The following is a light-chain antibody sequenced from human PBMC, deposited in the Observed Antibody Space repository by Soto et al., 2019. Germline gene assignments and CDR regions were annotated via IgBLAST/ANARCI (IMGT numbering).Light chain of an antibody. V-gene: IGKV3-20*01. J-gene: IGKJ5*01. CDR2: GSY. CDR1: QSISTSY. Sequence: ELVLTQSPGTLSLSPGESATPSCRASQSISTSYLAWYQQKPGQAPRLIIYGSYSRATGIPDRFSGSGSGTDFTLTISRLEPEDFAVYYCQQYGSSPPITCGQGTRLEIK. CDR3: QQYGSSPPIT.